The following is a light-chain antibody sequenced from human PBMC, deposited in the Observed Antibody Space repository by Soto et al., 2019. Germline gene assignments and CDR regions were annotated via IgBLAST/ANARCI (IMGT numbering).Light chain of an antibody. CDR1: QSVSTY. J-gene: IGKJ4*01. Sequence: IVLTQSPATLSLSPGEGATLSCRASQSVSTYLAWYQHKPGQAPRILIYDASNRATGIPARFSGSGSGTDFTLNISNLEPEDFAIYYCQQRSNWPTFGGGTKVEIK. CDR2: DAS. CDR3: QQRSNWPT. V-gene: IGKV3-11*01.